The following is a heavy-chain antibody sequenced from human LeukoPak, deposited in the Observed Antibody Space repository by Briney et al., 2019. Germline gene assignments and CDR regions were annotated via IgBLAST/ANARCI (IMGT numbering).Heavy chain of an antibody. CDR2: ISYDGSNK. Sequence: GRSLRLSCAASGFTFSSYGMHWARQAPGKGLEWVAVISYDGSNKYYADSVKGRFTISRDNSKNTLYLQMNSLRAEDTAVYYCAKDRGSYPLGGMDVWGQGTTVTVSS. D-gene: IGHD1-26*01. J-gene: IGHJ6*02. V-gene: IGHV3-30*18. CDR1: GFTFSSYG. CDR3: AKDRGSYPLGGMDV.